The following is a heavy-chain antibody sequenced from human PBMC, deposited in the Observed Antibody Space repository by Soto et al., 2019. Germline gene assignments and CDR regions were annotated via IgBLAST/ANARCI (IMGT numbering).Heavy chain of an antibody. CDR3: ARGGFYRSGSYIQGDY. Sequence: EVQLVESGGGLVQPGGSLRLSCAASGFTFSNYWMHWVRQAPGKGLVWVSRIKSDGSSISYADSVKGRFNISRDNARNTLYLQMNSLRAEDTAVYYCARGGFYRSGSYIQGDYWGQGTLVTVSA. D-gene: IGHD3-10*01. J-gene: IGHJ4*02. CDR2: IKSDGSSI. CDR1: GFTFSNYW. V-gene: IGHV3-74*01.